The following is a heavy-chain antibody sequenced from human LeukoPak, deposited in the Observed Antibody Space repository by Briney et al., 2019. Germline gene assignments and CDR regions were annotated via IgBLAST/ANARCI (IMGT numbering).Heavy chain of an antibody. CDR2: VSASGDST. V-gene: IGHV3-23*01. CDR1: GLTFSRYA. J-gene: IGHJ4*02. CDR3: AKDYFGSGLMGYFDY. Sequence: GGSLRLSRAASGLTFSRYAMSWVRQAPGKGLKWVSAVSASGDSTYYADSVKGRFTISRDNSKTTLYLQMHSLRAEDTAVYNCAKDYFGSGLMGYFDYWGQGTLVTVSS. D-gene: IGHD3-10*01.